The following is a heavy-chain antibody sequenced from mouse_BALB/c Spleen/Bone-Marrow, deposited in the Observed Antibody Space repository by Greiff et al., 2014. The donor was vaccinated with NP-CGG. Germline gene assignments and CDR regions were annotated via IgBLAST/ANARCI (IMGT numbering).Heavy chain of an antibody. CDR3: TRSGTLGSMDY. D-gene: IGHD3-3*01. Sequence: EVKLEESGGGLVQPGGSRKLSCAASGFTSSSFGMHWVRQAPEKGLEWVAYISSGSSTIYYADTMKGRFTISRDNPKNTLFLQMASLRSEDTAMYYCTRSGTLGSMDYWGQGTSVTVSS. CDR1: GFTSSSFG. J-gene: IGHJ4*01. V-gene: IGHV5-17*02. CDR2: ISSGSSTI.